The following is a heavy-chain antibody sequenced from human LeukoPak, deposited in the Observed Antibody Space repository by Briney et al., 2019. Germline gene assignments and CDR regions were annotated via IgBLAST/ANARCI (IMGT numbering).Heavy chain of an antibody. D-gene: IGHD5-18*01. J-gene: IGHJ4*02. Sequence: SQTLSLTCAICGDSISSNSAAWHWLTQSPSRGLEWLGRTYYRSTWYNDYAVSVNSRITINPDTSKNQFSLQLNSVTPEDTAVYYCAREYSYGQIDYWGQGTLVSVSS. CDR2: TYYRSTWYN. CDR3: AREYSYGQIDY. V-gene: IGHV6-1*01. CDR1: GDSISSNSAA.